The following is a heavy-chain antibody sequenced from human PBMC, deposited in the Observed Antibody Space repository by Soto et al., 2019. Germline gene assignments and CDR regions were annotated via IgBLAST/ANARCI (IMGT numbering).Heavy chain of an antibody. J-gene: IGHJ4*02. D-gene: IGHD1-26*01. CDR3: AKDSVSRSGGGYFDY. V-gene: IGHV3-23*01. Sequence: EVQLLESGGGLVQPGGSLRLSCAASGFTFSSYAMSWVRQAPGKGLEWVSAISGSGGSTYYADSVKGRFNISRDNSKNTLYLQMNSLRAEDTAVYYCAKDSVSRSGGGYFDYWGQGTLVTVSS. CDR2: ISGSGGST. CDR1: GFTFSSYA.